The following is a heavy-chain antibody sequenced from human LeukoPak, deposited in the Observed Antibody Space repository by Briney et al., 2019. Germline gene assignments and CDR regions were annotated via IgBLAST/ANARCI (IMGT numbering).Heavy chain of an antibody. D-gene: IGHD3-10*01. V-gene: IGHV3-48*01. CDR2: ITSSSSTI. CDR3: ASRAPYGY. CDR1: GFTFSSYT. J-gene: IGHJ4*02. Sequence: GGSLRLSCAASGFTFSSYTMNWVRQAPGKGMEWVSYITSSSSTIYYADSVKGRFTISRDNAKNSLYLQMNSLRAEDTAVYYCASRAPYGYWGQGTLVTVSS.